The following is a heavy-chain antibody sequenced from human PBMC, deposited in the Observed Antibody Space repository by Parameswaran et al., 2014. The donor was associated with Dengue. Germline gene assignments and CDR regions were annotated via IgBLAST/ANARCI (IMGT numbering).Heavy chain of an antibody. CDR2: IIPIFGTA. D-gene: IGHD6-19*01. J-gene: IGHJ6*02. Sequence: WVRQAPGQGLEWMGGIIPIFGTANYAQKFQGRVTITADESTSTAYMELSSLRSEDTAVYYCARDHGVAGTSGYYYGMDAWGQGTTVTVSS. CDR3: ARDHGVAGTSGYYYGMDA. V-gene: IGHV1-69*01.